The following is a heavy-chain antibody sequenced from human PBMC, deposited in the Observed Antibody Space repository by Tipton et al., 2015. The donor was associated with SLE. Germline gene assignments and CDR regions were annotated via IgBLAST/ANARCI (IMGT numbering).Heavy chain of an antibody. V-gene: IGHV3-30-3*01. CDR3: ASDTSRSFDY. CDR2: ISYDGSNK. D-gene: IGHD2-2*01. CDR1: GFTFSSYA. J-gene: IGHJ4*02. Sequence: SLRLSCAASGFTFSSYAMHWVRQAPGKGLEWVAVISYDGSNKYYADSVKGRFTISRDNSKNTLYLQMNSLRAEDTAVYYCASDTSRSFDYWGQGTLVTVSS.